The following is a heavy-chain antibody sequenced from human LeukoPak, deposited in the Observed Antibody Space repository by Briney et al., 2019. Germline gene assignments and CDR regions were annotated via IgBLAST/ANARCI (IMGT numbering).Heavy chain of an antibody. CDR3: ARGLGPSGHQYCSGGSCSNNWFDP. D-gene: IGHD2-15*01. Sequence: ETLSLTCAVYGWSFSGYYWSWVRPPPGKGMEWIGEINHSGSTNYNPSLKSRVTISADTSKNQFSLKLSSVTAADTAVYYCARGLGPSGHQYCSGGSCSNNWFDPWGQGTLVTVSS. J-gene: IGHJ5*02. V-gene: IGHV4-34*01. CDR2: INHSGST. CDR1: GWSFSGYY.